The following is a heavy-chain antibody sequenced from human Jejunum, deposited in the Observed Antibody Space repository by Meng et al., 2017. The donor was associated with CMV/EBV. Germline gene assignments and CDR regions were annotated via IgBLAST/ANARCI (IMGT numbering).Heavy chain of an antibody. Sequence: VSSHYRNWVRQAPGKGLEWVSVISSGAATNYTNSVKGRFTVSRDNSKNMVYLQMNSLRAEDTGVYFCAKNRVVFGVAKRYYGMDVWGPGTTVTVSS. V-gene: IGHV3-53*01. CDR3: AKNRVVFGVAKRYYGMDV. J-gene: IGHJ6*02. CDR2: ISSGAAT. D-gene: IGHD3-3*01. CDR1: VSSHY.